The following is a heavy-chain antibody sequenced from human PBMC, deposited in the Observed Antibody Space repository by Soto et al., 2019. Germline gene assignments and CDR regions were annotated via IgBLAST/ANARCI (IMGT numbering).Heavy chain of an antibody. Sequence: HGESLKISCTGSGYSFTRYWIGWVRQMPGKGLEWMGIIYPGDSDTRYSPSFQGQVTISADKSISTAYPQWSSLKASDTAMYYCARTSAAGKYYYGMDVWGQGTTGTVSS. CDR1: GYSFTRYW. J-gene: IGHJ6*02. V-gene: IGHV5-51*01. CDR3: ARTSAAGKYYYGMDV. D-gene: IGHD6-13*01. CDR2: IYPGDSDT.